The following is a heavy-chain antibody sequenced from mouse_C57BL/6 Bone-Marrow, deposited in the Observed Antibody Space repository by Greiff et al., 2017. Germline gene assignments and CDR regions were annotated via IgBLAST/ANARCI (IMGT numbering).Heavy chain of an antibody. CDR3: TTSTVVGYYFDY. D-gene: IGHD1-1*01. Sequence: EVKLLESGAELVRPGASVKLSCTASGFNIKDDYMHWVKQRPEQGLEWIGWIDPENGDTEYASKFHCMAIITADTSSNAAYLQLSSLTSEDTAVYYCTTSTVVGYYFDYWGQGTTLTVSS. J-gene: IGHJ2*01. CDR1: GFNIKDDY. V-gene: IGHV14-4*01. CDR2: IDPENGDT.